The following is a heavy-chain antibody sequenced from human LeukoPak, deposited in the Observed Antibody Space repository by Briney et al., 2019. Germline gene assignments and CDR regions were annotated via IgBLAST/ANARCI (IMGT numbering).Heavy chain of an antibody. V-gene: IGHV3-13*01. CDR3: ARDRAVAGI. CDR2: IGTTGDT. CDR1: GFTFSSYD. D-gene: IGHD6-19*01. Sequence: PGGSLRLSCAASGFTFSSYDMHWVRQVTGKGLEWVSAIGTTGDTYYPGSVKGRFTISRDNAKNSLYLQMNSLRAEDTAVYYCARDRAVAGIWGQGTLVTVSS. J-gene: IGHJ4*02.